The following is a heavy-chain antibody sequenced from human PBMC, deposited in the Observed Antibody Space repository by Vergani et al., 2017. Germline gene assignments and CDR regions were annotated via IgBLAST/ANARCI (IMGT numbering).Heavy chain of an antibody. CDR3: ARPHGDILPPDPRRLDY. CDR1: GYTFTNYY. Sequence: QVLLVQSGAEVKKPGASVRVSCKTSGYTFTNYYIHWVRQAPGQGLEWMGIINPSGGSTTYAQQFQGRLTMTRDTSTSTVYIDLSNLRSEDTAVYYCARPHGDILPPDPRRLDYWGQGTLVTGSS. CDR2: INPSGGST. J-gene: IGHJ4*02. V-gene: IGHV1-46*03.